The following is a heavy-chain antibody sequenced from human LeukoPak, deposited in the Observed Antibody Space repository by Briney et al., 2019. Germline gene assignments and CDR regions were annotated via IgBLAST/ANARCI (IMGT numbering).Heavy chain of an antibody. D-gene: IGHD1-26*01. V-gene: IGHV3-23*01. CDR1: GFTFSSYA. Sequence: GGSLRLSCAASGFTFSSYAMSWVRQAPGKGLEWVSAISGSGGSTYYADSVKGRFTTSRDNAKNSLYLQMNSLRAEDTAVYYCARVGRELLRYWGQGTLVTVSS. CDR3: ARVGRELLRY. J-gene: IGHJ4*02. CDR2: ISGSGGST.